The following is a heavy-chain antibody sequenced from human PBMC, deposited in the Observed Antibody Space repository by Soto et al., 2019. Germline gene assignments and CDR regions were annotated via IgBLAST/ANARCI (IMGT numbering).Heavy chain of an antibody. Sequence: QVQLQQWGAGLLKPSETLSLTCAVYGGSFSGYYWSWIRQPPGKGLEWIGEINHSGSTNYNPSLKSRVTISVDTSKNQCSLKLSSVTAADTAVYYCSIAAADYYYYMDVWGKGTTVTVSS. CDR3: SIAAADYYYYMDV. CDR2: INHSGST. CDR1: GGSFSGYY. J-gene: IGHJ6*03. D-gene: IGHD6-13*01. V-gene: IGHV4-34*01.